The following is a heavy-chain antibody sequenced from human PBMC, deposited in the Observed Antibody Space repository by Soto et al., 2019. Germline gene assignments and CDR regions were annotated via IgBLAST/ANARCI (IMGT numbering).Heavy chain of an antibody. J-gene: IGHJ6*02. CDR1: GFTFSSYS. CDR2: ISSSSSTI. CDR3: ARDTSGKDYYYYGMDV. D-gene: IGHD6-13*01. V-gene: IGHV3-48*02. Sequence: XGSLRLSSAASGFTFSSYSMNWVRQAPGKGLEWVSYISSSSSTIYYADSVKGRFTISRDNAKNSLYLQMNSLRDEDTAVYYCARDTSGKDYYYYGMDVWGQGTTVTVSS.